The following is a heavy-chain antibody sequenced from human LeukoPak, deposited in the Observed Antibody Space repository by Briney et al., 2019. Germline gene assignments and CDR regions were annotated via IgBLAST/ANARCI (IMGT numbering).Heavy chain of an antibody. J-gene: IGHJ4*02. CDR3: ARGAVGATRMDFDY. CDR1: VFTFSSYS. V-gene: IGHV3-21*01. D-gene: IGHD1-26*01. CDR2: ISSSRRYI. Sequence: GGPLSLSCAASVFTFSSYSMNGPPQAPGRGLEWVSSISSSRRYIYYADSVKGRFTISRDNAKNSLYLQMNSLRAEDTAVYYCARGAVGATRMDFDYWGQGTLVTVSS.